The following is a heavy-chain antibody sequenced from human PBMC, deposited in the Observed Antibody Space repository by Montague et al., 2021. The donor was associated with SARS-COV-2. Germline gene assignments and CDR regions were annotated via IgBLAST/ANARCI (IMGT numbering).Heavy chain of an antibody. D-gene: IGHD3-10*01. V-gene: IGHV4-59*08. J-gene: IGHJ6*02. CDR3: ARHAGGNYYGLDA. Sequence: SETLSLTCTVSGGSINGYYWSWIRQPPGKGLEWIGYIYSSGFTSYNPSLKSRVTISGDTSKNHYSLRVISVTATDTAVYYCARHAGGNYYGLDAWGQGTTVTVSS. CDR2: IYSSGFT. CDR1: GGSINGYY.